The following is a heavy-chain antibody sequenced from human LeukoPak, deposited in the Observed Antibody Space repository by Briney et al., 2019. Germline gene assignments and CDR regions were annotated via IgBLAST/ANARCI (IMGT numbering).Heavy chain of an antibody. J-gene: IGHJ2*01. V-gene: IGHV4-4*07. D-gene: IGHD6-19*01. CDR1: GGSISSYY. Sequence: SETLSLTCTVSGGSISSYYWSWIRQPAGKGLEWIGRIYTSGSTNYNPSLKSRVTMSVDTSKNQFSLKLSSVTAADTAVYYCARERMSTQWLVQGYWYFDLWGRGTLVTVSS. CDR2: IYTSGST. CDR3: ARERMSTQWLVQGYWYFDL.